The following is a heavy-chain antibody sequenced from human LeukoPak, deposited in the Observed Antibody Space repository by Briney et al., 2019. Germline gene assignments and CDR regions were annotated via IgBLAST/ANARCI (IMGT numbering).Heavy chain of an antibody. CDR3: AKRGPGSPQSGKYYFDY. Sequence: GGSLRLSCAASGFTFSSYAMSWVRQAPGKGLEWVSAISGRADLTFYADSVKGRFTISRDNSKNTLYLQMDSLRAEDTAVYYCAKRGPGSPQSGKYYFDYWGQGTLVTVSS. CDR2: ISGRADLT. D-gene: IGHD3-10*01. J-gene: IGHJ4*02. CDR1: GFTFSSYA. V-gene: IGHV3-23*01.